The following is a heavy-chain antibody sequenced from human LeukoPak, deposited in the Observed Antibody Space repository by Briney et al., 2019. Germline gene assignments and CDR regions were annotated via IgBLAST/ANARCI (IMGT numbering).Heavy chain of an antibody. J-gene: IGHJ6*03. CDR2: IYYSGST. V-gene: IGHV4-59*12. Sequence: PSETLSLTCTVSGGSIRSYYWSWIRQPPGKGLEWIAYIYYSGSTNYNPSLKSRVTISVDTSKNQFSLKLSSVTAADTAVYYCARTGYSSSWSYYYYYYYVDVWGKGTTVTISS. CDR1: GGSIRSYY. D-gene: IGHD6-13*01. CDR3: ARTGYSSSWSYYYYYYYVDV.